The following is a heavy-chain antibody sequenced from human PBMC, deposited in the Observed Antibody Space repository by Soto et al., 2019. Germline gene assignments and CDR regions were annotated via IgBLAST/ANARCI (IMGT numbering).Heavy chain of an antibody. CDR2: IYDTGTT. J-gene: IGHJ3*02. CDR3: AGFVDRQLWSALFGPLDI. V-gene: IGHV4-59*01. Sequence: PSETLSLTCTVSGASISGNYWSWIRQIPGKGLEWIGYIYDTGTTNYSPSLRRRVTMSVDRSKNQFSLALTSVTAADTAVYYCAGFVDRQLWSALFGPLDIWGQGTMVTVS. CDR1: GASISGNY. D-gene: IGHD5-18*01.